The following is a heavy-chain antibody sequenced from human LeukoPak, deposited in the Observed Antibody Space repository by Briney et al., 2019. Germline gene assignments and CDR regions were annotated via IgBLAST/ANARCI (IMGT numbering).Heavy chain of an antibody. Sequence: GASVKVSCKASEYTFTGYYMHWVRQAPGQGLEWMGWINPNSGGTNYAQKFQGRVTITADKSTSTAYMELSSLRSEDTAVYYCARRNGYSFDYWGQGTLVTVSS. D-gene: IGHD3-3*01. CDR2: INPNSGGT. J-gene: IGHJ4*02. CDR1: EYTFTGYY. CDR3: ARRNGYSFDY. V-gene: IGHV1-2*02.